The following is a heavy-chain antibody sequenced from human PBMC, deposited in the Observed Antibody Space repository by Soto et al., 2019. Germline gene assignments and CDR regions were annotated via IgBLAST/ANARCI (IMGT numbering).Heavy chain of an antibody. J-gene: IGHJ5*01. V-gene: IGHV3-15*01. CDR1: GFIFSNVW. CDR3: NTYGVGATNSWFDP. Sequence: GGSLRLSCAGSGFIFSNVWMNWVRQAPGKGLEWVGHIKSKSDDGTTDYAAPVKGRFTISRDDSKNTPYLEMNSLQSEDTALYYCNTYGVGATNSWFDPWGQGTLVTVSS. CDR2: IKSKSDDGTT. D-gene: IGHD1-26*01.